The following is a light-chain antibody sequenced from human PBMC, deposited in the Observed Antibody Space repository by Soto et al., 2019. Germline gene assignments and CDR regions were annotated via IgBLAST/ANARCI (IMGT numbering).Light chain of an antibody. V-gene: IGLV7-43*01. CDR2: KTG. Sequence: QTVVTQEPSLTVSPGGTVTLTCASSTGAVTSGYYPNWFQQKPGQAPRALIYKTGNKHSWTPARFSGSLLGGKAALTLSGVQPEDEAEYYCLLYYGGAYVFGTGTKLTVL. CDR3: LLYYGGAYV. CDR1: TGAVTSGYY. J-gene: IGLJ1*01.